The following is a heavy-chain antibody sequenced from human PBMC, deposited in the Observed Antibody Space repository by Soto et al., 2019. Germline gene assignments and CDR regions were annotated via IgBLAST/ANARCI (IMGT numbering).Heavy chain of an antibody. D-gene: IGHD7-27*01. CDR2: IKSKTDGGTT. V-gene: IGHV3-15*07. CDR1: GFTFSNAW. Sequence: EVQLVESGGGLVKPGGSLRLSCAASGFTFSNAWMNWVRQAPGKGLEWVGRIKSKTDGGTTDYAAPVKGRFTISRDDSKNTLYLQMNSLKTEDTAVYHCTTASNPKVYYYYGMDVWGQGTTVTVSS. J-gene: IGHJ6*02. CDR3: TTASNPKVYYYYGMDV.